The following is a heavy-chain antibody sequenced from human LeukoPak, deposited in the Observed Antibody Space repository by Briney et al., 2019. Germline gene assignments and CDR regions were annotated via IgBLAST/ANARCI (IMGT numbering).Heavy chain of an antibody. V-gene: IGHV3-33*01. CDR1: GFTFNSHG. Sequence: GGSLRLSCAASGFTFNSHGMHWVRRAPGKGLEWVALIWFDGSKKEYGDSVRGRFTIYRDNSQKTVYLQMNTLRVEDTAVYYCARSMGATLDQGGQGTLVTVSS. J-gene: IGHJ4*02. CDR3: ARSMGATLDQ. CDR2: IWFDGSKK. D-gene: IGHD1-26*01.